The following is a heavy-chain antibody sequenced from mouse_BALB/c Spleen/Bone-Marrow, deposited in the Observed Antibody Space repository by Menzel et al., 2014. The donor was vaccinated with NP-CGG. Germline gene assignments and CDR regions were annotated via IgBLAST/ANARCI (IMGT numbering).Heavy chain of an antibody. J-gene: IGHJ3*01. CDR3: ARRGISWFAY. CDR2: ILPGSGST. CDR1: GYTFSSYW. Sequence: VQLQQSGAELMKPGASVKISCKATGYTFSSYWIEWVKQRPGHGLEWIGGILPGSGSTNYNEKFKGKATFTADTSSNTAYMQLSSLTSEDSAVYYCARRGISWFAYWAKGLWSLSLQ. V-gene: IGHV1-9*01.